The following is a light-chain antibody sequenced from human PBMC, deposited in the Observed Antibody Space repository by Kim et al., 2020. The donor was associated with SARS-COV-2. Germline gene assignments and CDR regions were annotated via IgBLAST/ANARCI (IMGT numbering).Light chain of an antibody. CDR3: QKYDRAPLT. CDR2: AAS. CDR1: QAISNY. V-gene: IGKV1-27*01. J-gene: IGKJ4*01. Sequence: ASVGDRVTITCRASQAISNYLAWYQQKPGKVPQVLIYAASTLQSGVPSRFSGSGSGTDFTLTISSLQPEDFATYYCQKYDRAPLTFGGGTKVDIK.